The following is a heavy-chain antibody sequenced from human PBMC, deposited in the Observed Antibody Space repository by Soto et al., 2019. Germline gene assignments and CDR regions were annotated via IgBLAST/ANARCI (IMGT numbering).Heavy chain of an antibody. CDR1: GYTFTSYG. D-gene: IGHD2-15*01. CDR2: ISAYNGNT. Sequence: ASVKVSCKASGYTFTSYGISWVRQAPGQGLEWMGWISAYNGNTNYAQKLQGRVTMTTDTSTSTAYMELRSLRSDDTAVYYCARDQYCSGGSCYFNGFDYWGQGTLVTVSS. J-gene: IGHJ4*02. V-gene: IGHV1-18*01. CDR3: ARDQYCSGGSCYFNGFDY.